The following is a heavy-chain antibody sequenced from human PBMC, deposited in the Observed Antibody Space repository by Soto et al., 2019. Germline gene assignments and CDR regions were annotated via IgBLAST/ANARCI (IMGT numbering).Heavy chain of an antibody. CDR2: IYYSGST. Sequence: PSETMSLTCTVPGGSISSYYWSWIRQPPGKGLGWIGYIYYSGSTNYNPSLKSRVTISVDTSKNQFSLKLSSVTAADTAVYYCVRYGDSLLFDYWGQGTLVTVSS. J-gene: IGHJ4*02. CDR3: VRYGDSLLFDY. V-gene: IGHV4-59*01. CDR1: GGSISSYY. D-gene: IGHD4-17*01.